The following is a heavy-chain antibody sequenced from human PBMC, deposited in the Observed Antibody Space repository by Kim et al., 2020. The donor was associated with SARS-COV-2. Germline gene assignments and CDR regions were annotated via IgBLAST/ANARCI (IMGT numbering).Heavy chain of an antibody. CDR1: GYSISSGYY. CDR3: ARELGTVDI. J-gene: IGHJ3*02. CDR2: IYHSGST. D-gene: IGHD1-7*01. V-gene: IGHV4-38-2*02. Sequence: SETLSLTCTVSGYSISSGYYWGWIRQPPGKGLEWIGSIYHSGSTYYNPSLKSRVTISVDTSKNQFSLKLSSVTAADTAVYYCARELGTVDIWGQGTMVTVSS.